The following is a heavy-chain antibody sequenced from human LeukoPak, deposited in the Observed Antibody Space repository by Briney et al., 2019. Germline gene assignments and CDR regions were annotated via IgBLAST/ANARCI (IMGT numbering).Heavy chain of an antibody. J-gene: IGHJ4*02. Sequence: PSETLSLTCSVSGGSISSYYWSWIRQPPGKGLEWIGYMYNSGSTNYNPSLKSRVTISVDTSKNQFSLKLSSVTAADTAVYYCARYDYHGRLGRRYYFDYWGQGTLVTVSS. CDR1: GGSISSYY. CDR3: ARYDYHGRLGRRYYFDY. V-gene: IGHV4-59*12. D-gene: IGHD5-12*01. CDR2: MYNSGST.